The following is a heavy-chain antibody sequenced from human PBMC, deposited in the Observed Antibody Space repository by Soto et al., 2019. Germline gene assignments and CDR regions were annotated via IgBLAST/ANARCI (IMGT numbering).Heavy chain of an antibody. CDR3: ARVVVGYSGYDFDY. J-gene: IGHJ4*02. CDR2: IYYSGST. CDR1: GGSISSGGYY. V-gene: IGHV4-31*03. D-gene: IGHD5-12*01. Sequence: SETLSLTCTVSGGSISSGGYYWSWIRQHPGKGLEWIGYIYYSGSTYYNPSLKSRVTISVDTSKNQFSLKLSSVTAADTAVYYCARVVVGYSGYDFDYWGQGTLVTVSS.